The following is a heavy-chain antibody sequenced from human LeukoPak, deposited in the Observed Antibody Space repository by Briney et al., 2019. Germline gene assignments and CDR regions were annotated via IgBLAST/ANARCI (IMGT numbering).Heavy chain of an antibody. Sequence: SVKVSCKTSGGTSKFFAVNWVRQAPGQGLEWMGVIKPMFGTGSIPNTATAAYGQKFQGRLTITTDESTTTAYMELNSLRSGDTAVYFCAREIIHSTSGISQGFDYWGQGTLVTVSS. CDR3: AREIIHSTSGISQGFDY. D-gene: IGHD1-14*01. V-gene: IGHV1-69*05. CDR1: GGTSKFFA. CDR2: IKPMFGTG. J-gene: IGHJ4*02.